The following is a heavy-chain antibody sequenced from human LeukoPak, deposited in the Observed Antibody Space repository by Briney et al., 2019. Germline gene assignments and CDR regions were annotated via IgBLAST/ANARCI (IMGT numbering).Heavy chain of an antibody. D-gene: IGHD2-2*02. J-gene: IGHJ4*02. CDR2: INHSGST. Sequence: SETLSLTCTVSGGSVSSGSHYWSWIRRPPGKGLEWIGEINHSGSTNYNPSLKSRVTISVDTSKNQFSLKLSSVTATDTAVYYCARGFVPAAISTPFDYWGQGTLVTVSS. V-gene: IGHV4-39*07. CDR3: ARGFVPAAISTPFDY. CDR1: GGSVSSGSHY.